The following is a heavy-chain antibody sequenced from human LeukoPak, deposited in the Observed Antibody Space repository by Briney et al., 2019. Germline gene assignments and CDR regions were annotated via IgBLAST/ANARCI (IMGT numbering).Heavy chain of an antibody. J-gene: IGHJ4*02. Sequence: ASVKVSCKASGYTFTGYYIHWVRQAPGQGLEWMGWINPNSGGTNYAQKFQGRVTMTTVTSISTAYMELIRLTSDDTAVYYCARGPSAILTGFPFDSWGQGTLVTVSS. CDR3: ARGPSAILTGFPFDS. CDR2: INPNSGGT. D-gene: IGHD3-9*01. V-gene: IGHV1-2*02. CDR1: GYTFTGYY.